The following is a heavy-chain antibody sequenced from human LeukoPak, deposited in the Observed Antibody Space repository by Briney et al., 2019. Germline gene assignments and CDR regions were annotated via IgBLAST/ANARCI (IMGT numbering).Heavy chain of an antibody. CDR2: IYYSGST. J-gene: IGHJ4*02. D-gene: IGHD3-10*01. CDR1: GGSISSYY. Sequence: SETLSLTCTVSGGSISSYYWSWIRQPPGKGLEWIGYIYYSGSTNYNPSLKSRVTIPVDTSKNQFSLKLSSVTAADTAVYYCARNQYYYGSGSYYRVSFHYFDYWGQGTLVTVSS. V-gene: IGHV4-59*01. CDR3: ARNQYYYGSGSYYRVSFHYFDY.